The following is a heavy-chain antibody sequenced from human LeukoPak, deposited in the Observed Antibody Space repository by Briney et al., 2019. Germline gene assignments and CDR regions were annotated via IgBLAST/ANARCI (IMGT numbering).Heavy chain of an antibody. CDR1: GFTFSSYS. D-gene: IGHD3-16*01. CDR2: ISSSSSTI. Sequence: GGSLRLSCAASGFTFSSYSMNWVRQAPGKGLEWVSYISSSSSTIYYADSVKGRFTISRDNAKNSLYLQMNSLRAEDTAVYYCARDHAGGGLPHGMDVWGQGTTVTVSS. J-gene: IGHJ6*02. V-gene: IGHV3-48*04. CDR3: ARDHAGGGLPHGMDV.